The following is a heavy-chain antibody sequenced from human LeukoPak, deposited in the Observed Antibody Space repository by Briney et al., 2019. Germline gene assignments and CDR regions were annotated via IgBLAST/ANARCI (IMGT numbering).Heavy chain of an antibody. V-gene: IGHV1-2*04. CDR3: ARGRSSWRRSDAFDI. CDR1: GYTFTGYY. CDR2: INPNSGGT. Sequence: GASVKVSCKASGYTFTGYYMHWVRQAPGQGLEWMGWINPNSGGTNYAQKFQGWVTMTRDTSISTAYMELSRLRSDDTAVYYCARGRSSWRRSDAFDIWGQGTMVTVSS. D-gene: IGHD6-13*01. J-gene: IGHJ3*02.